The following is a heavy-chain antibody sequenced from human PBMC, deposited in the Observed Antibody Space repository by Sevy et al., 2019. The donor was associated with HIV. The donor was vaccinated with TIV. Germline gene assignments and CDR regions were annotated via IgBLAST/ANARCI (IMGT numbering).Heavy chain of an antibody. Sequence: SETLSLTCTVSGGSISSYYWSWIRQPPGKGLEWIGYIYYSGSTNYNPSLKSRVTISVDTSKNQFSLKLSSVTAADTAVYYCARALLGVRGVINWFDPWGQGTLVTVSS. CDR2: IYYSGST. D-gene: IGHD3-10*01. CDR3: ARALLGVRGVINWFDP. V-gene: IGHV4-59*01. J-gene: IGHJ5*02. CDR1: GGSISSYY.